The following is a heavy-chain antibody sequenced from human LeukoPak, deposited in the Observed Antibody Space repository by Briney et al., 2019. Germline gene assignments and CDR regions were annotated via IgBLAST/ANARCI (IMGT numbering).Heavy chain of an antibody. CDR2: INPNSGGT. CDR3: ARPLGSLKEYWWFDP. Sequence: ASVKVSCTASGYSFSDFYIHWLRQAPGQGLEWLGWINPNSGGTNFAQYFQGRVTMTRDTSTSTVYMELSSLRSDDTAVYYCARPLGSLKEYWWFDPWGQGTLVTVSS. V-gene: IGHV1-2*02. D-gene: IGHD2/OR15-2a*01. J-gene: IGHJ5*02. CDR1: GYSFSDFY.